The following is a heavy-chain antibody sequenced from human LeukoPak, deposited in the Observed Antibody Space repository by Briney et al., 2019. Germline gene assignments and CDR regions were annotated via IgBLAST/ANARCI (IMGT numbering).Heavy chain of an antibody. V-gene: IGHV3-33*01. D-gene: IGHD4-23*01. CDR2: IWYDGSKK. Sequence: GGSLRLSCAASGIPFSSYGMHWVRQAPGNGLEWVAVIWYDGSKKYYADFVKGRFTISRDNSKNTLSLQMSSLRVEDTAVYYCARWNQGHGLDVWGQGTTVTVSS. CDR1: GIPFSSYG. J-gene: IGHJ6*02. CDR3: ARWNQGHGLDV.